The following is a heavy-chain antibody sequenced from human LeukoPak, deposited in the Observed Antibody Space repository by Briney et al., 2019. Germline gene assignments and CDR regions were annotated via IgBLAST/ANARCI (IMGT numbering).Heavy chain of an antibody. V-gene: IGHV1-69*13. CDR3: ARAYYDFWSGYYAAYYSDY. J-gene: IGHJ4*02. CDR2: IIPIFGTA. Sequence: SVKVSCKASGGTFISYAISWVRQAPGQGLEWMGGIIPIFGTANYAQKFQGRVTITADESTSTAYMELSSLRSEDTAVYYCARAYYDFWSGYYAAYYSDYWGQGTLVTVSS. D-gene: IGHD3-3*01. CDR1: GGTFISYA.